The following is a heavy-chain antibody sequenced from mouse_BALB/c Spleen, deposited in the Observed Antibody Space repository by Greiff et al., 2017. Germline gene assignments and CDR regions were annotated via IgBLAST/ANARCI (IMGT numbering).Heavy chain of an antibody. CDR2: ISYSGST. CDR1: GYSITSDYA. CDR3: AKGDYDGAMDY. J-gene: IGHJ4*01. D-gene: IGHD2-4*01. Sequence: VQLQQSGPGLVKPSQSLSLTCTVTGYSITSDYAWNWIRQFPGNKLEWMGYISYSGSTSYNPSLKSRISITRDTSKNQFFLQLNSVTTEDTATYYCAKGDYDGAMDYWGQGTSVTVSS. V-gene: IGHV3-2*02.